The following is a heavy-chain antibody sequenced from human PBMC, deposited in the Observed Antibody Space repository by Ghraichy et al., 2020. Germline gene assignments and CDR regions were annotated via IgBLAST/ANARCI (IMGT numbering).Heavy chain of an antibody. CDR3: ARLSKYCTNGVCGDYFDY. Sequence: SETLSLTCTVSGGSISSSSYYWGWIRQPQGKGLEWIGSIYYSGSTYYNPSHKSRVTISVDTSKNQFSLKLSSVTAADTAVYYCARLSKYCTNGVCGDYFDYWGQGTLVTVSS. CDR1: GGSISSSSYY. J-gene: IGHJ4*02. D-gene: IGHD2-8*01. V-gene: IGHV4-39*01. CDR2: IYYSGST.